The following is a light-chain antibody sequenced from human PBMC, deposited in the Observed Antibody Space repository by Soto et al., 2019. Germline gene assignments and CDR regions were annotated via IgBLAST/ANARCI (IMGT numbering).Light chain of an antibody. J-gene: IGKJ1*01. V-gene: IGKV1-5*03. CDR1: QSISSW. CDR3: QQYNSAWT. Sequence: DIQMTPSPSTLAASVGDRVTLTCRASQSISSWLAWYQQKPGKAPKLLIYTASNLESGVPSRFSGSGSGTEFTLTISSLQPDDSATYYCQQYNSAWTFGQGTKVDIK. CDR2: TAS.